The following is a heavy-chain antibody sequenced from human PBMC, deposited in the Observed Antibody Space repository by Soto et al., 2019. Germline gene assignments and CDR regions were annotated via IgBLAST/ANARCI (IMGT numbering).Heavy chain of an antibody. D-gene: IGHD2-2*01. V-gene: IGHV3-66*01. CDR1: GFTVSSNY. CDR3: ARGPAPMPLIDY. Sequence: EVQLVESGGGLVQPGGSLRLSCAASGFTVSSNYMSWVRQAPGKGLGWVSVIYSGGSTYYADSVKGRFTISRDNSKNTLYLQMNSLRAEDTAVYYCARGPAPMPLIDYWGQGTLVTVSS. CDR2: IYSGGST. J-gene: IGHJ4*02.